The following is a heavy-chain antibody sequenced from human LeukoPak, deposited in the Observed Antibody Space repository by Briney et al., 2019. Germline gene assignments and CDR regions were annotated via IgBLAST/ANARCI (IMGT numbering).Heavy chain of an antibody. CDR2: INPNSGGT. CDR1: GYTFTGYY. CDR3: ARDAIVRDYSNSDY. Sequence: ASVKVSCKASGYTFTGYYIHWVRQAPGQGLEWMGWINPNSGGTNYAQKFQGRVTMTRDTSISTVYMELSRLTSDDTAVYYCARDAIVRDYSNSDYWGQGTLVTVSS. J-gene: IGHJ4*02. V-gene: IGHV1-2*02. D-gene: IGHD4-11*01.